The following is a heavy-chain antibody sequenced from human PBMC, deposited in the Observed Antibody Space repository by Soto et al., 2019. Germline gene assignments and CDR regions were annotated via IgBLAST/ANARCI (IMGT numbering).Heavy chain of an antibody. CDR3: ARNVDTARAYYFDY. V-gene: IGHV4-59*01. CDR2: IYYSGNT. CDR1: GGSISSYY. D-gene: IGHD5-18*01. Sequence: SETLSLTCTVSGGSISSYYWSWIRQPPGKGLEWIGYIYYSGNTNYNPSLKSRVTISVDTSKNQFSLKLNSVTAADTAVYYCARNVDTARAYYFDYWGQGTLVTVS. J-gene: IGHJ4*02.